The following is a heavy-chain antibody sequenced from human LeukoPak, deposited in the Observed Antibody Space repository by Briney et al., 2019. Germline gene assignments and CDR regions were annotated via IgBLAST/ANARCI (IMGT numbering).Heavy chain of an antibody. CDR1: GYTFTSYD. CDR2: MNPNSGNT. V-gene: IGHV1-8*01. CDR3: ARGDMVRGANYYYYYGMDG. Sequence: ASVKVSCKASGYTFTSYDINWVRQATGQGLEWMGWMNPNSGNTGYAQKFQGRVTMTRNTSISTAYMELSSLRSEDTAVYYCARGDMVRGANYYYYYGMDGWVQVTTVTVSS. D-gene: IGHD3-10*01. J-gene: IGHJ6*02.